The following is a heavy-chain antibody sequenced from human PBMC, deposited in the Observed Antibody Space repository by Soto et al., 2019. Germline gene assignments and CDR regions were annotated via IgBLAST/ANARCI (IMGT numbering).Heavy chain of an antibody. D-gene: IGHD4-4*01. CDR1: GFSFSGYW. J-gene: IGHJ5*02. V-gene: IGHV3-7*03. CDR3: AITTSTVSYWFDP. Sequence: GSLRLSCAASGFSFSGYWMSWVRQAPGKGPEWVANIKEDGTEQHYVDSVKGRFTISRDNSENSLFLQMNNLRAEDSAIYYCAITTSTVSYWFDPRGQRPTSTVST. CDR2: IKEDGTEQ.